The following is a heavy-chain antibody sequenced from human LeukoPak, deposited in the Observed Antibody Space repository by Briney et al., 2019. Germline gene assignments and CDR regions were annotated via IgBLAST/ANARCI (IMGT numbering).Heavy chain of an antibody. CDR1: GGSISSYY. V-gene: IGHV4-59*01. D-gene: IGHD3-3*01. CDR3: ARVHRDFWSGYYTNWYFDL. Sequence: SETLSLTCTVSGGSISSYYWSWIRQPPGKGLEWIGYIYYSGSTNYNPSLKSRVTISVDTSKNQFSLKLSSVTAADTAVYYCARVHRDFWSGYYTNWYFDLWGRGTLVTASS. J-gene: IGHJ2*01. CDR2: IYYSGST.